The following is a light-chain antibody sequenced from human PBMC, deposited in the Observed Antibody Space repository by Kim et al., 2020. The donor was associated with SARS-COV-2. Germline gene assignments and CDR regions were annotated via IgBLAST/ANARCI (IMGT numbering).Light chain of an antibody. J-gene: IGKJ2*01. CDR2: GAS. Sequence: GERGTITCRTRQGIRGYLAWFQQQQEKAPKRMIYGASSLKGGVQSRFSGRGSGTEFTHTIGSLQPEDFETYYCKQLNSYHHTFGQGTKLEI. CDR3: KQLNSYHHT. V-gene: IGKV1-9*01. CDR1: QGIRGY.